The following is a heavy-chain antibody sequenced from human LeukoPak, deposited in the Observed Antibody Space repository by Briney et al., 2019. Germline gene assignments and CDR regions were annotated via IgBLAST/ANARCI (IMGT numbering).Heavy chain of an antibody. V-gene: IGHV1-46*01. D-gene: IGHD5/OR15-5a*01. J-gene: IGHJ4*02. Sequence: ASVKVSCKASGYTFTSYYMHWVRQAPGQGLEWMGIINPSGGSTSYAQKFQGRVTMTRDTSASTVYMELSSLRSEDTAVYYCAREPSTGDYFDYWGQGTLVTVSS. CDR2: INPSGGST. CDR3: AREPSTGDYFDY. CDR1: GYTFTSYY.